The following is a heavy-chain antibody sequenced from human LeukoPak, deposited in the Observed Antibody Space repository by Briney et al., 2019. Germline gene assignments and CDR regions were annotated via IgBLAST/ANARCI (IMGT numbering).Heavy chain of an antibody. CDR1: GFTFSSYW. V-gene: IGHV3-23*01. Sequence: GGSLRLSCAASGFTFSSYWMHWVRQAPGKGLEWVSAISGSGGSTYYADSVKGRFTISRDNSKNTLYLQMNSLRAEDTAVYYCAKDLGVVGATRVFDYWGQGTLVTVSS. J-gene: IGHJ4*02. CDR3: AKDLGVVGATRVFDY. CDR2: ISGSGGST. D-gene: IGHD1-26*01.